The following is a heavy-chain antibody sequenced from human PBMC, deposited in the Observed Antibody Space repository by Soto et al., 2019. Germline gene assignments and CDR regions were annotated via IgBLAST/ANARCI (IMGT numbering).Heavy chain of an antibody. V-gene: IGHV4-59*01. J-gene: IGHJ5*02. CDR1: GGSINSYC. D-gene: IGHD2-15*01. Sequence: SETRSLTWTVSGGSINSYCWSWMRQPPGKGLEWIGYIYYSGSTYYNPSLNSRVTISVDTSNNQFSLKLKSVTAADTAVYYCARDHRYCSGGSCYSRTTWFDPWGQGTLVTVSS. CDR2: IYYSGST. CDR3: ARDHRYCSGGSCYSRTTWFDP.